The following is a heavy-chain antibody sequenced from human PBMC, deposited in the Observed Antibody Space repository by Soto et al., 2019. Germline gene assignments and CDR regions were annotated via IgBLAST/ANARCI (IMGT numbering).Heavy chain of an antibody. Sequence: EVQLVESGGGLVQPGRSLRLSCAASGFTFDDYAMHWVRQAPGKGLEWVSGLSWNSGTVGYADSVKGRFTISRDNAKNSLYLQMNSLRAEDTALYYCAKDRSVYCTGARCERRDSFYYYGMDVWGQGTTVTVS. J-gene: IGHJ6*02. CDR1: GFTFDDYA. V-gene: IGHV3-9*01. CDR2: LSWNSGTV. D-gene: IGHD2-8*02. CDR3: AKDRSVYCTGARCERRDSFYYYGMDV.